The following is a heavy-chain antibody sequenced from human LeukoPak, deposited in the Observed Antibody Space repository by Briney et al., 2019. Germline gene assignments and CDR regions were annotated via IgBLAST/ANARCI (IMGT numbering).Heavy chain of an antibody. CDR2: TSADESIK. J-gene: IGHJ4*02. D-gene: IGHD3-22*01. Sequence: GGSLRLSCTVSGFPFTDYVIHWVRQAPGKGLEWVAVTSADESIKIYNDSVRGRFTISRDNSKNTLYLQMNSLRGDDTAVYYCAIDFDDINGNYYYIPDYWGQGILVTVSS. CDR3: AIDFDDINGNYYYIPDY. V-gene: IGHV3-30-3*01. CDR1: GFPFTDYV.